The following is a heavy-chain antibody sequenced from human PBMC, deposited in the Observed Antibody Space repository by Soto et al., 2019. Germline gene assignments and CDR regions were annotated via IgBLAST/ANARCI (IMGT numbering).Heavy chain of an antibody. D-gene: IGHD2-15*01. CDR3: ARDRAPRGWSYLDL. J-gene: IGHJ4*02. CDR1: GGSFSDYA. V-gene: IGHV1-69*01. Sequence: QVQLVQSGAEVKKPGSSVKISCKAFGGSFSDYAISWVRQAPGQGLEWMGGIIPIFGTPNYAQKFQDRVTFTAHESTNTAYMKLSRLTSEDTAVYYCARDRAPRGWSYLDLWGQGTQVTVSS. CDR2: IIPIFGTP.